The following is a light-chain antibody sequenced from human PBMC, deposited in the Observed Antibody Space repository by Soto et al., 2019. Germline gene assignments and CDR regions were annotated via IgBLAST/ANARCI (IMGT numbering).Light chain of an antibody. Sequence: DIQMTQSPSTLSASVGDRVTITCRASHSFSSWLAWYQQKPGKAPKLLIYDATSLESGVPSRFSGSGYGTEFTLTISSLQPDDFATYYCQQYNTYSRTFGQGTKLEIQ. J-gene: IGKJ1*01. CDR2: DAT. V-gene: IGKV1-5*01. CDR1: HSFSSW. CDR3: QQYNTYSRT.